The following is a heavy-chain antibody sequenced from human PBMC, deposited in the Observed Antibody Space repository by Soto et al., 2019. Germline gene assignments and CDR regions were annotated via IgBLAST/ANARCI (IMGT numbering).Heavy chain of an antibody. D-gene: IGHD5-18*01. CDR3: ASHTAMVYFDY. V-gene: IGHV4-31*03. Sequence: QVQLQESGPGLVKPSQTLSLTCTVSGGSISSGGYYWSWIRQHPGKGLEWIGYIYHSGSTYYNPSLTSRVTISVDTSKNPFSLKLNSVTAADTAVYYCASHTAMVYFDYWGQGTLVTVSS. CDR1: GGSISSGGYY. J-gene: IGHJ4*02. CDR2: IYHSGST.